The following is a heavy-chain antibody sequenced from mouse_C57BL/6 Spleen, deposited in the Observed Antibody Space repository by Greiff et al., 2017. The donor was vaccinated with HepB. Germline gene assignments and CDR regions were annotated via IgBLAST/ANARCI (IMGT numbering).Heavy chain of an antibody. J-gene: IGHJ4*01. Sequence: EVHLVESGGDLVKPGGSLKLSCAASGFTFSSYGMSWVRQTPDKRLEWVATISSGGSYTYYPDSVKGRFTISRDNAKNTLYLQMSSLKSEDTAMYYCARQRITTVVARYAMDYWGQGTSVTVSS. CDR3: ARQRITTVVARYAMDY. CDR1: GFTFSSYG. D-gene: IGHD1-1*01. V-gene: IGHV5-6*01. CDR2: ISSGGSYT.